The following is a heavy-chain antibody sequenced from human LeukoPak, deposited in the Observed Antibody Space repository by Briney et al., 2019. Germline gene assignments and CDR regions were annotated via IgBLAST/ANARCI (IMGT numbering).Heavy chain of an antibody. CDR2: IYSGGNT. D-gene: IGHD2-21*02. Sequence: GGSLRLSCAASGFTVTVNSKYMTWVRQAPGKGLEWVSVIYSGGNTYYADSVKGRFTISRDNSKNTLYLQMNSLRAEDTAVYYCARCGGDYYHCDYWGQGTLVTVSS. J-gene: IGHJ4*02. CDR3: ARCGGDYYHCDY. V-gene: IGHV3-66*01. CDR1: GFTVTVNSKY.